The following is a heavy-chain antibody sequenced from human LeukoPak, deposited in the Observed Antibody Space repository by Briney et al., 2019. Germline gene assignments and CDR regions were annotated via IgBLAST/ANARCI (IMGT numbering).Heavy chain of an antibody. CDR3: ASRYKYYYDSSGELDY. D-gene: IGHD3-22*01. CDR2: INPSGGST. Sequence: ASVKVSCKASGYTFTSYYMHWVRQAPGQGLEWMGIINPSGGSTSYAQKFQGRVTMTRDTSTSTVHMELSSLRSEDTAVYYCASRYKYYYDSSGELDYWGQGTLVTVSS. CDR1: GYTFTSYY. J-gene: IGHJ4*02. V-gene: IGHV1-46*01.